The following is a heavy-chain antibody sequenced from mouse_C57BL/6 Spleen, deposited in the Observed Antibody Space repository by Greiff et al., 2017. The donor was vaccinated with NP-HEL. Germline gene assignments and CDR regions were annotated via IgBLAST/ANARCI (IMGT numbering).Heavy chain of an antibody. Sequence: VKLQESGPELVKPGASVKISCKASGYAFSSSWMNWVKQRPGKGLEWIGRIYPGDGDTNYNGKFKGKATLTADKSSSTAYMQLSSLTSEDSAVYFCARSGCYCGRNTMGGWFGDWGTGTTVTVSS. CDR2: IYPGDGDT. CDR3: ARSGCYCGRNTMGGWFGD. J-gene: IGHJ1*03. D-gene: IGHD1-2*01. CDR1: GYAFSSSW. V-gene: IGHV1-82*01.